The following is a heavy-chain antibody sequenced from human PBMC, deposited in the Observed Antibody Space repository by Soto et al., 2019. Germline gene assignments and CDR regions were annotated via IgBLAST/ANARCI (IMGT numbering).Heavy chain of an antibody. Sequence: ASVKVSCKASGYTFTGYYMHWVRQAPGQGLEWMGWINPNSGGANYAQEFRGRVTLTRDTSISTAYMELSRLRSDDTALYYCARDYGDAFDIWGQGTMVTVSS. D-gene: IGHD4-17*01. CDR3: ARDYGDAFDI. CDR2: INPNSGGA. J-gene: IGHJ3*02. CDR1: GYTFTGYY. V-gene: IGHV1-2*02.